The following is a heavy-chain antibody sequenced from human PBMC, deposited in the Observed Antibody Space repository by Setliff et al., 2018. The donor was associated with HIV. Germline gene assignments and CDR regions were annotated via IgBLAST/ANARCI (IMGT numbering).Heavy chain of an antibody. Sequence: ASVKVSCKASGYTFNSYGISWVRQAPGQGPEWGGWIATYNGNTNYAQRLQGRVTLTTDTSTSTAYMELRSLRCDDTAVYFCARGVSQAYTYGSGAYYYFDFWGRGTLVTVSS. J-gene: IGHJ4*02. V-gene: IGHV1-18*01. CDR1: GYTFNSYG. CDR2: IATYNGNT. D-gene: IGHD3-3*01. CDR3: ARGVSQAYTYGSGAYYYFDF.